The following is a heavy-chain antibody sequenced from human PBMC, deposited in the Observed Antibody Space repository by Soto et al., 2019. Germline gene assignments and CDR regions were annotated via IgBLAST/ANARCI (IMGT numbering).Heavy chain of an antibody. J-gene: IGHJ5*02. CDR3: ARVLDSYYDSSGYYLYNWFDP. V-gene: IGHV4-31*02. CDR2: IYYSGST. Sequence: LSLTCTVSGGSISSGGYYWSWIRQHPGKGLEWIGYIYYSGSTYYNPSLKSRVTISVDTSKNKFSLKLSSVTAADTAVNYCARVLDSYYDSSGYYLYNWFDPWGQGTLVTVSS. CDR1: GGSISSGGYY. D-gene: IGHD3-22*01.